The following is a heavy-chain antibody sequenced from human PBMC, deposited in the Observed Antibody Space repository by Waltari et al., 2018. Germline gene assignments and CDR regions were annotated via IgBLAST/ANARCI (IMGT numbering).Heavy chain of an antibody. J-gene: IGHJ4*02. Sequence: QVQLVQSGAEVKKPGASVKVSCKASGYTFTSYDINWVRQATGQGLEWMGWVNPHSGNTGYAQKFQGRVTMTRNTSISTAYMELSSLRSEDTAVYYCAREYSSSEPFDYWGQGTLVTVSS. D-gene: IGHD6-6*01. CDR2: VNPHSGNT. CDR1: GYTFTSYD. CDR3: AREYSSSEPFDY. V-gene: IGHV1-8*01.